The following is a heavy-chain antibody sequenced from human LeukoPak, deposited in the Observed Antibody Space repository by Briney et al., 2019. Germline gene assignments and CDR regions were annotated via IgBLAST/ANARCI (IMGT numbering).Heavy chain of an antibody. J-gene: IGHJ4*02. CDR1: GDSVSSNSAA. CDR3: ARDLPALIPGFDY. Sequence: SQTLSLTCAISGDSVSSNSAAWSWIRQSPSRGLEWLGRTYYRSKWYNDYAVSVKSRITINPDTSKNQFSLQLNSVTPEDTAVYYCARDLPALIPGFDYWGQGTLVTVSS. CDR2: TYYRSKWYN. D-gene: IGHD1-14*01. V-gene: IGHV6-1*01.